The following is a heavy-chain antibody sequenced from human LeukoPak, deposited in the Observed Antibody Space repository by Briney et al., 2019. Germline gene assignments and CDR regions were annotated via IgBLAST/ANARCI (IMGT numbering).Heavy chain of an antibody. CDR2: ISDSGGST. CDR1: RPPLTSNA. Sequence: SLRPSCPPSRPPLTSNAMHWVRPAPRKGLEYVSAISDSGGSTYYAGSVKGRFTISRRHPTKTPYLRTSRQITKRTAVNFCVRVDSFGPYGMNVWGQGSSVTV. D-gene: IGHD2-15*01. CDR3: VRVDSFGPYGMNV. V-gene: IGHV3-64D*08. J-gene: IGHJ6*02.